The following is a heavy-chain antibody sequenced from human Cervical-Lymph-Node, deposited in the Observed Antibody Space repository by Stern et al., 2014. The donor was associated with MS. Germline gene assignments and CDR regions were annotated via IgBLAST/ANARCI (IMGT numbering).Heavy chain of an antibody. Sequence: VQLVESGAEVKKPGSSVKVSCQASGGTLISYPIRWVRQAPGQGLEWLGGIMPILGTTNYAHKFQGRVTITADESTTTIYMELRSLKSEDTAVYYCARHLGSHESGWFDPWGQGTLVTVSS. CDR1: GGTLISYP. V-gene: IGHV1-69*01. J-gene: IGHJ5*02. D-gene: IGHD1-26*01. CDR3: ARHLGSHESGWFDP. CDR2: IMPILGTT.